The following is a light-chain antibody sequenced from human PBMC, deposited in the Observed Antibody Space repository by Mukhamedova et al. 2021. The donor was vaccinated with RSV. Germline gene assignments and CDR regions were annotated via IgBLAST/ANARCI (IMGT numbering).Light chain of an antibody. CDR2: KAS. J-gene: IGKJ1*01. Sequence: WYQRRVHGKAPKLLIYKASNLQSGVPSRFSGSGSGTEFTLTISSLQPDDFETYFCQQYITYWTFGQGTKVEIK. CDR3: QQYITYWT. V-gene: IGKV1-5*03.